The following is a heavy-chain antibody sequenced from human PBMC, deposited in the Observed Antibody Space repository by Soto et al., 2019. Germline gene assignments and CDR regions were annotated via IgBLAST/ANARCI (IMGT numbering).Heavy chain of an antibody. CDR1: GLIFSDYH. J-gene: IGHJ6*02. Sequence: EVQLVESGGGLVQPGGSLRLSCAASGLIFSDYHMDWVRQAPGKGLGWVGRIRRKANSYTTEYAASVKGRSTISRDDSKNSLYLQMNSLKSEDTAVYYCAMLGGWSGGSSGMDVWGQGTTVTVSS. CDR2: IRRKANSYTT. D-gene: IGHD6-19*01. CDR3: AMLGGWSGGSSGMDV. V-gene: IGHV3-72*01.